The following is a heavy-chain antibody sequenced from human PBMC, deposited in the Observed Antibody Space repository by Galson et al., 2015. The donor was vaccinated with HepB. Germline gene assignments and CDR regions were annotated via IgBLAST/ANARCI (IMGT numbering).Heavy chain of an antibody. CDR2: IIPIFGTA. CDR3: ARGGYDYGGSGN. V-gene: IGHV1-69*13. Sequence: SVKVSCKASGGTFSSYAISWVRQAPGQGLEWMGGIIPIFGTASYAQKFQGRVTITADESTSTAYMELSSLRSEDTAVYYCARGGYDYGGSGNWGQGTLVTVSS. J-gene: IGHJ4*02. D-gene: IGHD4-23*01. CDR1: GGTFSSYA.